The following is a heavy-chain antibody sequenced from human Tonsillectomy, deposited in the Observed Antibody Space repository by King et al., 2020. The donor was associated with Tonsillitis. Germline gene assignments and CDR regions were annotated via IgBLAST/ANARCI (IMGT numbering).Heavy chain of an antibody. CDR1: GDSFIYYW. J-gene: IGHJ4*02. CDR3: AREGFGEHFDQ. CDR2: INPSDSYS. D-gene: IGHD3-10*01. V-gene: IGHV5-10-1*03. Sequence: QLVQSGTEVKKPGESLRIFCKTSGDSFIYYWMTWFRQMTGEGLEWLARINPSDSYSTYDPSFRGHVTVSVDKSISTTDLQWTSLRASDTATYYCAREGFGEHFDQWGQGTLVTVSS.